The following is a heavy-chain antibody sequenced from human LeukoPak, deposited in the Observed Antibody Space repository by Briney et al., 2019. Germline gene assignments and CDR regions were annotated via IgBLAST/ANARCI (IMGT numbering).Heavy chain of an antibody. Sequence: GGSLRLSCAASGFTFYDDAMHWGRHAPGEGLGWGSGISRNRGGIAYAASVKGRFTISSDNAKISLYLQMNSLSAEDTALYYCAKGRRYSSSWYGWYFDLWGRGPLVTVSS. CDR3: AKGRRYSSSWYGWYFDL. J-gene: IGHJ2*01. D-gene: IGHD6-13*01. V-gene: IGHV3-9*01. CDR1: GFTFYDDA. CDR2: ISRNRGGI.